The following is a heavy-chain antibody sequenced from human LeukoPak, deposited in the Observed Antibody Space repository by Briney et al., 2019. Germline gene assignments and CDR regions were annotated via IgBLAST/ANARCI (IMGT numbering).Heavy chain of an antibody. CDR3: ARVVGLTGYSSSWYSGYYYYMDV. CDR1: GGTFSSYA. CDR2: IIPMFGTA. Sequence: GSSVKVSCKASGGTFSSYAISWVRQAPGQGLEWMGGIIPMFGTANYAQKFQGTVTITADESTSTAYMELSSLRSEDTAVYYCARVVGLTGYSSSWYSGYYYYMDVWGKGTTVTVSS. D-gene: IGHD6-13*01. J-gene: IGHJ6*03. V-gene: IGHV1-69*01.